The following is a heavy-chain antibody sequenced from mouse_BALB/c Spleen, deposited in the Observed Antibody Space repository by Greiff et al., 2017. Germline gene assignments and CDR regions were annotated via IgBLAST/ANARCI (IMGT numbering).Heavy chain of an antibody. CDR1: GYTFTSYT. CDR2: INPSSGYT. J-gene: IGHJ4*01. D-gene: IGHD2-4*01. CDR3: ARWGDYDDYYAMDY. V-gene: IGHV1-4*01. Sequence: QVQLKQSGAELARPGASVKMSCKASGYTFTSYTMHWVKQRPGQGLEWIGYINPSSGYTNYNQKFKDKATLTADKSSSTAYMQLSSLTSEDSAVYYCARWGDYDDYYAMDYWGQGTSVTVSS.